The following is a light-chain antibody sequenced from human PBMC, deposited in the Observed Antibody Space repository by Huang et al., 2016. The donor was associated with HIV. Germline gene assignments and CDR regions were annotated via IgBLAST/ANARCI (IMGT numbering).Light chain of an antibody. CDR3: QQYGSSPIT. CDR2: GAY. V-gene: IGKV3-20*01. CDR1: QSVSSSF. J-gene: IGKJ5*01. Sequence: EIVLTQSPGTLYLSPGERATLSCRASQSVSSSFLAWYQQKRGKAPRLLIHGAYDRATGVPDRFSGRGSGTDFSLTISRLEPEDFAVYYCQQYGSSPITFAQGTRLEMK.